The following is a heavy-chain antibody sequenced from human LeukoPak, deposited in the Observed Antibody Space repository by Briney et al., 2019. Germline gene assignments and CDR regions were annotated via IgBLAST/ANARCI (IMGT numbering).Heavy chain of an antibody. CDR3: ARLRGYSYGYGALFQH. D-gene: IGHD5-18*01. Sequence: PSETLSLTCTVSGYSISSGYFWGWIRQPPGKGLEWIGSIYHSGSTHYNPSLKSRVTISVDTSKNQFSLKLSSVTAADTAVYYCARLRGYSYGYGALFQHWGQGTLVTVSS. V-gene: IGHV4-38-2*02. CDR2: IYHSGST. CDR1: GYSISSGYF. J-gene: IGHJ1*01.